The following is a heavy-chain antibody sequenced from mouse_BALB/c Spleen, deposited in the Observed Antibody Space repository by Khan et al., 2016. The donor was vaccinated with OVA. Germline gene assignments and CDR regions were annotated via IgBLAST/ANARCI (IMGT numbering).Heavy chain of an antibody. Sequence: QVQLQQSGAELVKPGASVKLSCKTSGYTFTNYWIQWVKQRPGQGLGWIGEIFPGTGTTYYNENFKAKATLTIDTSSNTAYIQLSSLNSEDSAVYFCARADFGNYDFTYWGQGTLVTVSA. CDR3: ARADFGNYDFTY. CDR1: GYTFTNYW. J-gene: IGHJ3*01. CDR2: IFPGTGTT. D-gene: IGHD2-1*01. V-gene: IGHV1S132*01.